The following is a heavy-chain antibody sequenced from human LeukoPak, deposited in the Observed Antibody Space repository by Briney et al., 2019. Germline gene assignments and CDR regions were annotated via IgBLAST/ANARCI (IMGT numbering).Heavy chain of an antibody. J-gene: IGHJ4*02. Sequence: ASVKVSCKASGYTFTGYYMHWVRQAPGQGLEWMGWINPNSGGTNYAQKFQGRVTMTRDTSISTAYMELSRLRSDDTAVYYCARDEVIAARFDYWGQGTLVTVSS. D-gene: IGHD6-13*01. CDR1: GYTFTGYY. V-gene: IGHV1-2*02. CDR2: INPNSGGT. CDR3: ARDEVIAARFDY.